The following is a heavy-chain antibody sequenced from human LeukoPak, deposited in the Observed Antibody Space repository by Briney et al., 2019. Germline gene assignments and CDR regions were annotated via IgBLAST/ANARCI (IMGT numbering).Heavy chain of an antibody. CDR3: TRAGRYCSGGSCYSFY. Sequence: GGSLRLSCAASGFTFYSYGMHWVRQAPGEGLEWVGFIRSKAHGGTTEYAASVKGRFTISRDDSKSIAYLQMDSLKTEDTAVYYCTRAGRYCSGGSCYSFYWGQGTLVTVSS. J-gene: IGHJ4*02. CDR2: IRSKAHGGTT. D-gene: IGHD2-15*01. CDR1: GFTFYSYG. V-gene: IGHV3-49*04.